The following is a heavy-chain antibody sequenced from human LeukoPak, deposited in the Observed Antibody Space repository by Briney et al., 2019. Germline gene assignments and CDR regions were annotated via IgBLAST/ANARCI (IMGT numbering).Heavy chain of an antibody. CDR3: ERASSRIYVVLDP. V-gene: IGHV3-33*01. CDR1: GFTFSSYG. J-gene: IGHJ5*02. D-gene: IGHD2-15*01. Sequence: PGGSLRLYCAASGFTFSSYGMHWVRQAPGKGLELVAVIWYDGSNKYYADSVKGRFTISRDNSKNTLYLQTHSLRAEDTAVYYCERASSRIYVVLDPWGQGTLVTVSS. CDR2: IWYDGSNK.